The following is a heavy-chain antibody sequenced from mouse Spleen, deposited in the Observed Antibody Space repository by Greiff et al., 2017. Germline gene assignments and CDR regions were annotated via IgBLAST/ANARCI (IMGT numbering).Heavy chain of an antibody. V-gene: IGHV3-6*01. J-gene: IGHJ1*01. CDR3: ARAYESLYWYFDV. D-gene: IGHD2-14*01. Sequence: EVQLQESGPGLVKPSQSLSLTCSVTGYSITCGYYWNWIRQFPGNKLEWMVYISYDGSNNYNPSLNNRIPITRDTSKNQFFLKLNSVTTEDTATYCCARAYESLYWYFDVWGAGTTVTVSS. CDR1: GYSITCGYY. CDR2: ISYDGSN.